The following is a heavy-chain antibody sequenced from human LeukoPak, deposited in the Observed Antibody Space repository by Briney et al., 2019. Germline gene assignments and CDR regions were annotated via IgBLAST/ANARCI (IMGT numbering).Heavy chain of an antibody. CDR2: IIPIFGTA. J-gene: IGHJ4*02. CDR1: GGTFSSYA. D-gene: IGHD1-26*01. CDR3: AREVIVGARFDY. V-gene: IGHV1-69*13. Sequence: SVKVSCKASGGTFSSYAISWVRQAPGQGLEWMGGIIPIFGTANYAQKFQGRVTITADESTSTAYMELSSLRSEDTAVYYCAREVIVGARFDYWGQGTLVTVSS.